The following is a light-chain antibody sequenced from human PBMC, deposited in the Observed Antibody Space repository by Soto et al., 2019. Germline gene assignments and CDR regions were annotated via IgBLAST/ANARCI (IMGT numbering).Light chain of an antibody. Sequence: EIVLTQSPGTLSLSPGERATLSCRASQSVSSSYLAWYQQKPGQAPRLLIYGASSRATGIPDRFSGSGSGTAFTLNISRLEPEDFAVYYCHQYVSSPLTFGGGTKVEIK. CDR3: HQYVSSPLT. V-gene: IGKV3-20*01. CDR1: QSVSSSY. CDR2: GAS. J-gene: IGKJ4*01.